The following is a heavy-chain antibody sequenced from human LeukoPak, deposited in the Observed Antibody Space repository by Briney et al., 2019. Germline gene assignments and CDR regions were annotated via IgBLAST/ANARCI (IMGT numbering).Heavy chain of an antibody. D-gene: IGHD2-2*01. CDR2: INHSGST. V-gene: IGHV4-34*01. CDR3: ARRMSRGIVVVPAARKAPNFDY. Sequence: SETLSLTCSVSGVYFSSSGCYWGWIRQPPGKGLEWIGEINHSGSTNYNPSLKSRVTISVDTSKNQFSLKLSSVTAADTAVYYCARRMSRGIVVVPAARKAPNFDYWGQGTLVTVSS. CDR1: GVYFSSSGCY. J-gene: IGHJ4*02.